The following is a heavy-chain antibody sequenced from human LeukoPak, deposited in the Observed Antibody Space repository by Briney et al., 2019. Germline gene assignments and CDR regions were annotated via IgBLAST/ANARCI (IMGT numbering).Heavy chain of an antibody. J-gene: IGHJ5*02. CDR3: ARGGYYGSGNDFRFDP. Sequence: SETLSLTCTVSGGSISNYYWNWIRQPPGKGLEWIGYIYYSGTTNYNPSLKSRVSMSVDTSKNQFSLKLSSVTAADTAVYYCARGGYYGSGNDFRFDPWGQGTLVTVSS. CDR1: GGSISNYY. D-gene: IGHD3-10*01. CDR2: IYYSGTT. V-gene: IGHV4-59*01.